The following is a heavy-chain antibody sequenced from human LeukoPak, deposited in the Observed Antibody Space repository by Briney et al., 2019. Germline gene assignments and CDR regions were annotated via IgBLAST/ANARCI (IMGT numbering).Heavy chain of an antibody. V-gene: IGHV4-39*07. CDR1: GGSISSSSYY. D-gene: IGHD6-13*01. Sequence: SETLSLTCTVSGGSISSSSYYWSWIRQPPGKGLEWIGEINHSGSTNYNPSLKSRVTISVDTSKNQFSLKLSSVTAADTAVYYCARGGGGLKRKIWGSSWYPLRADAFDIWGQGTMVTVSS. CDR2: INHSGST. J-gene: IGHJ3*02. CDR3: ARGGGGLKRKIWGSSWYPLRADAFDI.